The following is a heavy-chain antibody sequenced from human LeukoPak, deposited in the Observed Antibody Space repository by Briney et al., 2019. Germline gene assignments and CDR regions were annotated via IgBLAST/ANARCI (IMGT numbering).Heavy chain of an antibody. Sequence: ASVKVSCKASGYTFTGYYMHWVRQAPGQGLEWMGWINPNSGGTNYAQKFQGRVTMTEDTSTDTAYMELSSLRSEDTAVYYCAINSGYDRSGYILGQQDAFDIWGQGTMVTVSS. D-gene: IGHD5-12*01. J-gene: IGHJ3*02. CDR3: AINSGYDRSGYILGQQDAFDI. CDR2: INPNSGGT. V-gene: IGHV1-2*02. CDR1: GYTFTGYY.